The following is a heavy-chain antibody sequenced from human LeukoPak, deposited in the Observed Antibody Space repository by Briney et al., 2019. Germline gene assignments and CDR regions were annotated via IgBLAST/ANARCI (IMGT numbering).Heavy chain of an antibody. V-gene: IGHV1-46*01. J-gene: IGHJ5*02. CDR2: NPSGGST. D-gene: IGHD6-6*01. CDR3: ARPYSSSSPWDWFDP. Sequence: NPSGGSTSYAQKFQGRVTMTRDTYTSTVYMELSSLRSEDTAVYYCARPYSSSSPWDWFDPWGQGTLVTVSS.